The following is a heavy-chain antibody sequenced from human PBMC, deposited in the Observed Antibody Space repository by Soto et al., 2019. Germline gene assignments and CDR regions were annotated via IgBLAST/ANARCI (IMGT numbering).Heavy chain of an antibody. CDR1: GFTFSSYW. CDR2: IKQDGSEK. V-gene: IGHV3-7*01. J-gene: IGHJ3*02. D-gene: IGHD3-3*01. CDR3: ARDQAFTFFGVVIISEGAFDI. Sequence: GGSLRLSCAASGFTFSSYWMSWVRQAPGKGLEWVANIKQDGSEKYYVDSVKGRFTISRDNAKNSLYLQMNSLRAEDTAVYYCARDQAFTFFGVVIISEGAFDIWGKGTMVTVSS.